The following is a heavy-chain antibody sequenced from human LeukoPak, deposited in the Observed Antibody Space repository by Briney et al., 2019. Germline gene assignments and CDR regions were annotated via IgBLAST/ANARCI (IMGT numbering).Heavy chain of an antibody. J-gene: IGHJ2*01. CDR3: ARDKGPRGKKYQLLSGGYFDL. V-gene: IGHV3-30-3*01. D-gene: IGHD2-2*01. CDR2: ISYDGSNK. CDR1: GFTFSSYA. Sequence: GGSLRLSCAASGFTFSSYAMHWVRQAPGKGLEWVAVISYDGSNKYYADSVKGRFTISRDNSKNTLYLQMNSLRAEDTAVYYCARDKGPRGKKYQLLSGGYFDLWGRGTLVTVSS.